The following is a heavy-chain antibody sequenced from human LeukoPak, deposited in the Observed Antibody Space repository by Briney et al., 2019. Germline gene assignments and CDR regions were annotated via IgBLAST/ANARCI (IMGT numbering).Heavy chain of an antibody. CDR2: IIPILGIA. J-gene: IGHJ5*02. CDR1: GGTFCSYA. Sequence: SVKVSCKASGGTFCSYAISWVRQAPGQGLEWMGRIIPILGIANYAQKFQGRVTITADKSTSTAYMELSSLRSEDTAVYYCARAGVAVASNWFDPWGQGTLVTVSS. CDR3: ARAGVAVASNWFDP. V-gene: IGHV1-69*04. D-gene: IGHD6-19*01.